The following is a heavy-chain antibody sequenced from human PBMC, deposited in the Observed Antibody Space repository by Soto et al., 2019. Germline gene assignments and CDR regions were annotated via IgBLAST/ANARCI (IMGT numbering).Heavy chain of an antibody. V-gene: IGHV3-30-3*01. CDR1: GFALTPYS. J-gene: IGHJ6*02. CDR2: LSSDGSNS. D-gene: IGHD3-16*01. Sequence: QVHLVESGGGVVQPGGSLRLSCTARGFALTPYSIHWVRQAPGKGLEWVAGLSSDGSNSFYPDSVKGRITISRDNSKTTVHLKINNLRPDDTAIYYCAKDAEMHATRLLSYFALDLWGRGTAVTVSS. CDR3: AKDAEMHATRLLSYFALDL.